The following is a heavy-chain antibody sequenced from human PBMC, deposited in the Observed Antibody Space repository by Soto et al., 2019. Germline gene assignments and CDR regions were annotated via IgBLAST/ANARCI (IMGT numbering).Heavy chain of an antibody. J-gene: IGHJ4*02. Sequence: EVQLVESGGGLVQPGGSLRLSCAASGFTFSNYAMHWVRQAPGKGLEWVSSISGRGTESYYADSVKGRFTISRDNSRSTLSLQMNSLRAEDTAVYYCAKDGGVYSYELWGQGTLVTVSS. CDR2: ISGRGTES. D-gene: IGHD5-18*01. V-gene: IGHV3-23*04. CDR1: GFTFSNYA. CDR3: AKDGGVYSYEL.